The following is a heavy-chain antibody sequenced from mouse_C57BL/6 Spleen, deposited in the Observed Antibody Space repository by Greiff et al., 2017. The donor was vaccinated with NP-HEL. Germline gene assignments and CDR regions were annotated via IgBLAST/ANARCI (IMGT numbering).Heavy chain of an antibody. CDR2: IDPETGGT. CDR1: GYTFTDYE. Sequence: QVQLKESGAELVRPGASVTLSCKASGYTFTDYEMHWVKQTPVHGLEWIGAIDPETGGTAYNQKFKGKAILTADKSSSTAYMELRSLTSEDSAVYYCTRDRGSSYWYFDVWGTGTTVTVSS. V-gene: IGHV1-15*01. J-gene: IGHJ1*03. CDR3: TRDRGSSYWYFDV. D-gene: IGHD1-1*01.